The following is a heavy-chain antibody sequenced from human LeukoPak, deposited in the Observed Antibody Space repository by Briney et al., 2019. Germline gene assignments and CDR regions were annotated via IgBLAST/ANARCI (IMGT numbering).Heavy chain of an antibody. J-gene: IGHJ6*02. Sequence: GGSLRLSCAASGFTFSSYAMHWVRQAPGKGLEWVAVISYDGSNKYYADSVKGRFTISRDNSKNTPYLQMNSLRAGDTAVYYCAREDKYPWYYYGMDVWGQGTTVTVSS. CDR2: ISYDGSNK. CDR1: GFTFSSYA. D-gene: IGHD2/OR15-2a*01. V-gene: IGHV3-30*04. CDR3: AREDKYPWYYYGMDV.